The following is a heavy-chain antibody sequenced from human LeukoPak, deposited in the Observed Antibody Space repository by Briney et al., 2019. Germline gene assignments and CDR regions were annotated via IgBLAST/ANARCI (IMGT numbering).Heavy chain of an antibody. CDR3: ASTYYDILTGYHGDY. Sequence: PGGSLRLSCAASGFTCSSYSMNWVRQAPGKGLEWVSYISSSSSTIYYADSVKGRFTISRDNAKNSLYLQMNSLRAEDTAVYYCASTYYDILTGYHGDYWGQGTLVTVSS. V-gene: IGHV3-48*01. J-gene: IGHJ4*02. D-gene: IGHD3-9*01. CDR2: ISSSSSTI. CDR1: GFTCSSYS.